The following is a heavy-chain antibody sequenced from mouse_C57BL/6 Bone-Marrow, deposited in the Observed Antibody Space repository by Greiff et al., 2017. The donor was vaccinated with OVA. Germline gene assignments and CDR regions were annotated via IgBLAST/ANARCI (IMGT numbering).Heavy chain of an antibody. D-gene: IGHD2-12*01. CDR2: ISGGGGNT. J-gene: IGHJ3*01. CDR1: FFTFSSYT. V-gene: IGHV5-9*01. Sequence: EVTLVDSGGGLVQPGSSLKLSCAASFFTFSSYTLSWFRQTPETRLEWVATISGGGGNTYYTDSVKGRFTISRDNAKNTLYLHMSSLRAEDTALYYCERQYYKAYWGKGTLVTVSA. CDR3: ERQYYKAY.